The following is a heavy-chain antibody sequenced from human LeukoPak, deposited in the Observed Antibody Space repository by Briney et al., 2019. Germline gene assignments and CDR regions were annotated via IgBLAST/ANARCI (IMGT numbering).Heavy chain of an antibody. J-gene: IGHJ6*02. CDR3: ARVYAISDDYYYYGMDV. Sequence: GGSLRLSCAASGFTLETYPMHWVRQAPDKGLEWVSAISGSGGSTYYADSVKGRFTISRDNSKNTLYLQMNSLRAEDTAVYYCARVYAISDDYYYYGMDVWGQGTTVTVSS. CDR2: ISGSGGST. D-gene: IGHD2-8*01. CDR1: GFTLETYP. V-gene: IGHV3-23*01.